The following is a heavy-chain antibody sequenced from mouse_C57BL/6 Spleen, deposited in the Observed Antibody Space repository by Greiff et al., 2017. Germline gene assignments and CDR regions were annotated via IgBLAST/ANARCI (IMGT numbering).Heavy chain of an antibody. J-gene: IGHJ1*03. CDR2: IDPNSGST. Sequence: QVQLQQPGAELVKPGASVKLSCKASGYTFTSYWMHWVKQRPGRGLEWIGRIDPNSGSTKYNEKFKSKATLTVDKPSSTAYMQLSSLTSVDSAVYDSAVCEGDNKGYYYMDVWGKGTSVTVSS. CDR3: AVCEGDNKGYYYMDV. CDR1: GYTFTSYW. V-gene: IGHV1-72*01. D-gene: IGHD1-1*01.